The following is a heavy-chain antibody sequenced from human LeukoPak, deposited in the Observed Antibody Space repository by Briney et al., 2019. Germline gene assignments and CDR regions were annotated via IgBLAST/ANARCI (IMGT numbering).Heavy chain of an antibody. Sequence: SVKVSCKASGGTFSSYAISWVRQAPGQGLEWMGGIIPIFGTANYAQKFQGRVTITTDESTSTAYMELSSLRSEDTAVYYCARDQIILGWQQLVHNWFDPWGQGTLVTVSS. CDR3: ARDQIILGWQQLVHNWFDP. V-gene: IGHV1-69*05. J-gene: IGHJ5*02. CDR1: GGTFSSYA. CDR2: IIPIFGTA. D-gene: IGHD6-13*01.